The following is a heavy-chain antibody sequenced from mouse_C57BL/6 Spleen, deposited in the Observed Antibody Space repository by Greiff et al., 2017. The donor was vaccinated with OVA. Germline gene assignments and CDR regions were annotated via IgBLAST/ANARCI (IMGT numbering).Heavy chain of an antibody. D-gene: IGHD1-1*01. J-gene: IGHJ1*03. Sequence: QVQLQQPGAELVKPGASVKLSCKASGYTFTSYWMHWVKQRPGRGLEWIGRIDPNSGGTKYNEKFKSKATLPVDKPSSTAYMQLSSLTSEDSAVYDVASGERLLQYLYFDVWGTGTTVTVSS. CDR3: ASGERLLQYLYFDV. CDR1: GYTFTSYW. CDR2: IDPNSGGT. V-gene: IGHV1-72*01.